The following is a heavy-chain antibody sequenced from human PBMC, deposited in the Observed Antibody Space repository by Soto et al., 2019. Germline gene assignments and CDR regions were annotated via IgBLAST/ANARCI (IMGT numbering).Heavy chain of an antibody. V-gene: IGHV3-33*01. J-gene: IGHJ4*02. Sequence: VQLEESGGGVVQPGRSLRLSCAASGFIFSDYGMHWVRQSPGKGLEWVAVIWFDGGNEYYRDAVKGRFTISRDNANNVMYLQMHSLRAEDTATYYCARDGRSGWTSYHVDYWGQGALVTVSS. CDR2: IWFDGGNE. CDR3: ARDGRSGWTSYHVDY. D-gene: IGHD6-19*01. CDR1: GFIFSDYG.